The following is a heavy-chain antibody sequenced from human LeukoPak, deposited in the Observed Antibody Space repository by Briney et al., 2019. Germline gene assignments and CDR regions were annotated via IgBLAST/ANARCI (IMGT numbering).Heavy chain of an antibody. J-gene: IGHJ3*02. CDR1: GASITSSGYY. Sequence: SETLSLTCTVSGASITSSGYYWGWIRQPPGKGLEWIGSIYYSGSTYYNPSLKRRVTISGDTSKNQFSLKLSSVTAADTAVYYCARDLGSQQQLVGGSFDIWGQGTMVTVSS. D-gene: IGHD6-13*01. V-gene: IGHV4-39*07. CDR2: IYYSGST. CDR3: ARDLGSQQQLVGGSFDI.